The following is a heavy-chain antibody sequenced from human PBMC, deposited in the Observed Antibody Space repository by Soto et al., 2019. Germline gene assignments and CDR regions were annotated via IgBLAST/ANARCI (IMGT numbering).Heavy chain of an antibody. V-gene: IGHV3-48*02. Sequence: EVQLVESGGGLVQPGGSLRLSCAASGFTFSSYSMNWVRQAPGKGLEWVSYISSSSSTIYYADSVKVRFTISRDNAKNSLYLQMNSLRDEDTAVYYCASFIGPYCGGDCYSTKGYYYDGMDVWGQGTTVTVSS. CDR1: GFTFSSYS. J-gene: IGHJ6*02. D-gene: IGHD2-21*02. CDR2: ISSSSSTI. CDR3: ASFIGPYCGGDCYSTKGYYYDGMDV.